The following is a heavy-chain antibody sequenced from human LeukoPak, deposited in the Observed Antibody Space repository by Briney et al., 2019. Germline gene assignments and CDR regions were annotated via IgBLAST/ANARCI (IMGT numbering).Heavy chain of an antibody. CDR3: ARATHGDSHLYY. V-gene: IGHV1-69*05. Sequence: SVKVSCKASGGTFSSYAISWVRQAPGQGLEWMGRIIPIFGTANYAQKFQGRVTITTDESTSTAYMELSSLRSEDTAVYYCARATHGDSHLYYWGQGTLVTVSS. CDR1: GGTFSSYA. J-gene: IGHJ4*02. CDR2: IIPIFGTA. D-gene: IGHD4-17*01.